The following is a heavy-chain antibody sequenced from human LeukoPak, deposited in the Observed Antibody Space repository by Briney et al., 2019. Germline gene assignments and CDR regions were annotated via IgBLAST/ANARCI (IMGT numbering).Heavy chain of an antibody. D-gene: IGHD5-24*01. CDR1: GGSISSSSYS. V-gene: IGHV4-39*01. Sequence: SETLSLTCTVSGGSISSSSYSWGWIRQPPGKGLEWIGSIYYSGSTYYNPSLKSRVTISVDTSKNQFSLKLSSVTAADTAVYYCARHNKIVEMATIDYWGQGTLVTVSS. J-gene: IGHJ4*02. CDR3: ARHNKIVEMATIDY. CDR2: IYYSGST.